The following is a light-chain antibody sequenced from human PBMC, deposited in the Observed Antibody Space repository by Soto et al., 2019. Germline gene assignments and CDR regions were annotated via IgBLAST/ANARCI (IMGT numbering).Light chain of an antibody. Sequence: DIQMTQSPSSLSASVGDRVTITCRASQGISNYLAWYQQKPGKVPKLLIYAASTLQSGVPSRFSGSGSGTDFTLTISSLQTEVVATYYCQEYNSAPRTFGQGTKVEIK. J-gene: IGKJ1*01. CDR3: QEYNSAPRT. CDR1: QGISNY. V-gene: IGKV1-27*01. CDR2: AAS.